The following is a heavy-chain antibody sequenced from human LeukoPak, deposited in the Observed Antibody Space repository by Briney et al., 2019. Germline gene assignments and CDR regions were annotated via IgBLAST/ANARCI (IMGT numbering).Heavy chain of an antibody. J-gene: IGHJ4*02. CDR2: ISGSGGST. CDR1: GFTFSSYA. CDR3: ATHRHSSSWYAEADLVN. V-gene: IGHV3-23*01. D-gene: IGHD6-13*01. Sequence: PGGSLRLSCAASGFTFSSYAMSWVRQAPGKGLEWVSAISGSGGSTYYADSVKGRFTISRDNSKNTLYLQMNGLRAEDTAVYYCATHRHSSSWYAEADLVNWGQGTLVTASS.